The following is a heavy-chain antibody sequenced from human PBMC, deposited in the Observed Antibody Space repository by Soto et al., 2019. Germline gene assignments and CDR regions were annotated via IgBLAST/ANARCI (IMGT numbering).Heavy chain of an antibody. Sequence: SETLSLTFAVYGGSFSGYYWSWIRQPPGKGLEWIGEINHSGSTNYNPSLKSRVTISVDTSKNQFSLKLSSVTAADTAVYYCARGAVYYDILTGYYIFYYFDYWGQGTLVTVSS. CDR2: INHSGST. CDR1: GGSFSGYY. D-gene: IGHD3-9*01. J-gene: IGHJ4*02. CDR3: ARGAVYYDILTGYYIFYYFDY. V-gene: IGHV4-34*01.